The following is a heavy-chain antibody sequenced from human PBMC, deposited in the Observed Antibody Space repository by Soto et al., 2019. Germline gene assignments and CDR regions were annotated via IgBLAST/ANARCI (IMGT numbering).Heavy chain of an antibody. D-gene: IGHD6-19*01. CDR2: INPNSGGT. CDR3: ARDPAGNYFDY. J-gene: IGHJ4*02. CDR1: GYTFTGYY. Sequence: ASVNVSCKASGYTFTGYYMHWVRQAPGQGLEWMGWINPNSGGTNYAQKFQGWVTMTRDTSISTAYMELSRLRSDDTAVYYCARDPAGNYFDYWGQGTLVTVSS. V-gene: IGHV1-2*04.